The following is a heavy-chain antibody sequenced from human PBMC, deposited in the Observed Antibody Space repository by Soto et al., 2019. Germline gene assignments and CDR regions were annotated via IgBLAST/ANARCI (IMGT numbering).Heavy chain of an antibody. D-gene: IGHD2-15*01. V-gene: IGHV6-1*01. CDR3: ASGSCGFDY. CDR2: TYYRSTWYT. J-gene: IGHJ4*02. CDR1: GGHVSRNSPA. Sequence: PSHSLSLTCGMSGGHVSRNSPALIWIRQSPSRGLEWLGRTYYRSTWYTDYAVSVKGRIAINPDTSKNQFSLQLNSVTPEDTAVDYCASGSCGFDYSAKGTWVTV.